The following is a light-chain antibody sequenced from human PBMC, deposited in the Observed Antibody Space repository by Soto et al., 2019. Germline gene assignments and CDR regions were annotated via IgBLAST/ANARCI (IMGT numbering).Light chain of an antibody. CDR1: QSVSTY. J-gene: IGKJ1*01. CDR2: GAS. V-gene: IGKV3-11*01. CDR3: QQRDSWWD. Sequence: EIVLTQSPATLSLSPGEGATLSCRASQSVSTYLAWYQQKPGQAPRLLIYGASNRATGVAARFSGSGYGTDFTLTISSLEPEDYAVYYCQQRDSWWDFGKGTKVDI.